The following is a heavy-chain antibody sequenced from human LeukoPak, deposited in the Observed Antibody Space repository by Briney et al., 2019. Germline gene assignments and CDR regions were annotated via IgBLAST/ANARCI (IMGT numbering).Heavy chain of an antibody. D-gene: IGHD2-15*01. J-gene: IGHJ5*02. CDR3: ARQEYCSGGSCYTWFDP. V-gene: IGHV5-51*01. CDR1: GYSINNYW. Sequence: GESLKITCKGSGYSINNYWIGWVRQMPGKGLEWMGIIYPADSDIRYSPSFQGQVTISADKSISTAYLQWSSLKASDTAIYYCARQEYCSGGSCYTWFDPWGQGTLVIVSS. CDR2: IYPADSDI.